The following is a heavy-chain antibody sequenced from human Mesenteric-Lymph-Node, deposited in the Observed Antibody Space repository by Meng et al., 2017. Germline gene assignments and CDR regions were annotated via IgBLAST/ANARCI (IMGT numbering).Heavy chain of an antibody. Sequence: GESLKISCEASGFTFRGYWMSWVRQAPGKGLEWVSVIYSGGSTYYADSVKGRFTISRDNSKNTLYLQMNSLRAEDTAVYYCARSRGWDHYYYYGMDVWGQGTTVTVSS. CDR1: GFTFRGYW. CDR3: ARSRGWDHYYYYGMDV. D-gene: IGHD6-19*01. CDR2: IYSGGST. J-gene: IGHJ6*02. V-gene: IGHV3-66*02.